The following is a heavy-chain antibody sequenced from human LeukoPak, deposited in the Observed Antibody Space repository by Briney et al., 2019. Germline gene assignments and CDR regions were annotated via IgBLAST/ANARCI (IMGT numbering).Heavy chain of an antibody. CDR1: GYRFTSYW. J-gene: IGHJ4*02. Sequence: GESLKISCKGSGYRFTSYWNAWVRPMPGKGLEWMGIIYPDDSDTRYSPSFQGQVTISADKSISTAYLQWSSLKASDTAMYYCARRSYGGKDFDYWGQGTLVTVSS. CDR3: ARRSYGGKDFDY. V-gene: IGHV5-51*01. CDR2: IYPDDSDT. D-gene: IGHD4-23*01.